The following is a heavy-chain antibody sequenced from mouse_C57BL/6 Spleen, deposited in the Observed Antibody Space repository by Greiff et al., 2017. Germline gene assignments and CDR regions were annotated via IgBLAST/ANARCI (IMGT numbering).Heavy chain of an antibody. V-gene: IGHV5-6*01. J-gene: IGHJ2*01. CDR3: ARQDWDN. CDR2: ISSGGSYT. CDR1: GFTFSSYG. D-gene: IGHD4-1*01. Sequence: EVQGVESGGDLVKPGGSLKLSCAASGFTFSSYGMSWVRQTPDKRLEWVATISSGGSYTYYPDSVKGRFTISRDNAKNTLYLQMSSLKSEDTAMYYCARQDWDNWGQGTTLTVSS.